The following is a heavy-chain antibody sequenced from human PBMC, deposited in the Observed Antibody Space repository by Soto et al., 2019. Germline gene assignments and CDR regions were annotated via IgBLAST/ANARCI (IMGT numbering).Heavy chain of an antibody. V-gene: IGHV4-34*01. D-gene: IGHD2-15*01. J-gene: IGHJ4*02. CDR2: INHGGNT. Sequence: QVQLQQWGAGLLKPSETLSLTCAVHGGSFSDNYWSWIRQPPGKGLEWIGEINHGGNTNYNPSLSSRLTISVDTSKYQFSLRLTSVTAADTAVYYCASARWNYWGQGTLVTVSS. CDR1: GGSFSDNY. CDR3: ASARWNY.